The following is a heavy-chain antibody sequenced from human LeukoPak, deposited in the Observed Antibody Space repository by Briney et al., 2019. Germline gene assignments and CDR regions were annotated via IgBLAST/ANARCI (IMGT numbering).Heavy chain of an antibody. CDR3: AKVGGLFLEWLLPDY. CDR2: ISSSSSTI. D-gene: IGHD3-3*01. CDR1: GFTFSSYS. J-gene: IGHJ4*02. V-gene: IGHV3-48*01. Sequence: GGSLRLSCAASGFTFSSYSMNWVRQAPGKGLEWVSYISSSSSTIYYADSVKGRFTISRDNSKNTLYLQMNSLRAEDTAVYYCAKVGGLFLEWLLPDYWGQGTLVTVSS.